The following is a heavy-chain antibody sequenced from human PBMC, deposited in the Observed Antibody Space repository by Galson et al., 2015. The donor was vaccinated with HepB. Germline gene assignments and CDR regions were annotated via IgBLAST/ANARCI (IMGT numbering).Heavy chain of an antibody. CDR2: ISGSGGST. Sequence: SLRLSCAASGFTFSSYAMSWVRQAPGKGLEWVSAISGSGGSTYYADSVKGRFTISRDNSKNTLYLQMNSLRAEDTAVYYCAADNGDYGFEDYWGQGTLVTVSS. D-gene: IGHD4-17*01. J-gene: IGHJ4*02. CDR1: GFTFSSYA. V-gene: IGHV3-23*01. CDR3: AADNGDYGFEDY.